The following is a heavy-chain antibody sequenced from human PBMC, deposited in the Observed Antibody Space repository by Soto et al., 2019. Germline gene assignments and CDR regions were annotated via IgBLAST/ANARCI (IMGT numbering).Heavy chain of an antibody. Sequence: RASVKVSCKASGNSFTTYYMRWVRQAPGQGLEWMGIINPSGGRTTYAQKFQGRVTMTRDTSTSTFHMELSSLTSEDTAVYYCAGLYHYDSSGYYDYWGQGTLVTVSS. J-gene: IGHJ4*02. CDR3: AGLYHYDSSGYYDY. CDR2: INPSGGRT. V-gene: IGHV1-46*01. CDR1: GNSFTTYY. D-gene: IGHD3-22*01.